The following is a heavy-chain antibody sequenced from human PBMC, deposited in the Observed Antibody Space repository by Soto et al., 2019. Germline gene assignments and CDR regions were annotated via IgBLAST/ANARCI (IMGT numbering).Heavy chain of an antibody. V-gene: IGHV3-23*01. CDR2: ITGSGDST. D-gene: IGHD1-26*01. J-gene: IGHJ4*02. CDR1: GFTFSSYI. Sequence: EVQLLESGGDLVQPGGSLRLSCAASGFTFSSYIINWVRQAPGKGLEWVSTITGSGDSTYYADSVKGRFTISRDNSKNTRYLQMNSLRAEDTAVYYCAKDLGGTSYFFDYWGQGTLVTVSS. CDR3: AKDLGGTSYFFDY.